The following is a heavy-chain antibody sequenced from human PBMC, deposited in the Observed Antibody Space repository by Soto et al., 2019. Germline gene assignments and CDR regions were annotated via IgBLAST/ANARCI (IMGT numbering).Heavy chain of an antibody. J-gene: IGHJ6*02. CDR1: GFTFSSYE. CDR2: ISSSGSTI. CDR3: AREGGFWSGYYTRSYYYYYGMDV. V-gene: IGHV3-48*03. Sequence: GGSLRLSCAASGFTFSSYEMNWVRQAPGKGLEWVSYISSSGSTIYYADSVKGRFTISRDNAKNSLYLQMNSLRAEDTAVYYCAREGGFWSGYYTRSYYYYYGMDVWGQGTTVTVSS. D-gene: IGHD3-3*01.